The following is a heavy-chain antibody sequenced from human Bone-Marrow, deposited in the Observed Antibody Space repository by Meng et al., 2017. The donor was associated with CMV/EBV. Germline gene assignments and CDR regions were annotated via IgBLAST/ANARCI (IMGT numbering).Heavy chain of an antibody. CDR1: FTGYS. D-gene: IGHD3-3*01. V-gene: IGHV1-2*02. J-gene: IGHJ6*02. Sequence: FTGYSMHWVRQAPGQGLEWMGWINPNSGGTNYAQKLQGRVTMTRDTSISTAYMELSRLRSDDTAVYYCARPSITIFGVVDYYYGMDVWGQGTTVTVSS. CDR3: ARPSITIFGVVDYYYGMDV. CDR2: INPNSGGT.